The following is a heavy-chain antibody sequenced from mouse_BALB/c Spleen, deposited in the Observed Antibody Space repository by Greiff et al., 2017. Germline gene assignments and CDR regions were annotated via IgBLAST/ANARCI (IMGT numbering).Heavy chain of an antibody. V-gene: IGHV3-6*02. Sequence: ESGPGLVKPSQSLSLTCSVTGYSITSGYYWNWIRQFPGNKLEWMGYISYDGSNNYNPSLKNRISITRDTSKNQFFLKLNSVTTEDTATYYCASTTGPLCDYWGQGTTLTVSS. D-gene: IGHD1-1*01. CDR1: GYSITSGYY. CDR2: ISYDGSN. J-gene: IGHJ2*01. CDR3: ASTTGPLCDY.